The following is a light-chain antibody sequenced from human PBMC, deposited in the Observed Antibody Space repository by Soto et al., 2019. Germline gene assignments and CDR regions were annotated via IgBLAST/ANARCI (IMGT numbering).Light chain of an antibody. V-gene: IGKV1-5*03. CDR2: KAS. J-gene: IGKJ1*01. Sequence: DIHMTQYPSTLSSSVGDRVTIPCRASQSIADWLAWYQQKPGKAPKLLIYKASTLESGVPSRFSGSGSGTEFTLTISTLQPDDFATYYCQQYNSYPWTFGQGTKVDIK. CDR3: QQYNSYPWT. CDR1: QSIADW.